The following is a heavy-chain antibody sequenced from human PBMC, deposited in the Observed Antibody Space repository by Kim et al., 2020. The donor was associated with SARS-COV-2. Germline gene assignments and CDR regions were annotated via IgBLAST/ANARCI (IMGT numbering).Heavy chain of an antibody. J-gene: IGHJ5*02. Sequence: GESLKISCKGSGYSFTSYLIGWVRQMPGKGLEWMGIINPGDSDTRYSPSFQGQVTISADKSIDTAYLQWTSLKASDTAMYYCARIYCSGGSCYLGWFDTWGQGTLVTVSS. V-gene: IGHV5-51*01. CDR1: GYSFTSYL. CDR2: INPGDSDT. CDR3: ARIYCSGGSCYLGWFDT. D-gene: IGHD2-15*01.